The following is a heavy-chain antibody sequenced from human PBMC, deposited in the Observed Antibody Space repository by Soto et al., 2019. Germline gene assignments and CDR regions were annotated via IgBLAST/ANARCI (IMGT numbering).Heavy chain of an antibody. CDR2: ISWNSGTL. V-gene: IGHV3-9*01. D-gene: IGHD3-10*01. CDR3: AKGRTRPLELGSFGDNAFDV. Sequence: EVQLVESGGGLVQPGRSLRLSCAASEFNFENYVMHWVRQAPGKGLEWVSGISWNSGTLVYADSVKGRFTISRDNAKNSLFLQMNSLRPEDTALYFCAKGRTRPLELGSFGDNAFDVWGQGTMVTVSS. J-gene: IGHJ3*01. CDR1: EFNFENYV.